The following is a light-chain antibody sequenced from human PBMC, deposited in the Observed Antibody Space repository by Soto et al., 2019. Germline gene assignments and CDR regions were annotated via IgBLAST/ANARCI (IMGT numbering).Light chain of an antibody. CDR2: AAS. CDR3: QKYNSAPFT. CDR1: QSINTS. Sequence: DIQMTQSPASLSASVGDSATITCRASQSINTSLAWYQQKPGQLPQLLIYAASTLPSGVPSRFSGGGSGTDFTLTISSLQPEDFAAYFCQKYNSAPFTFGQGTKVEIK. V-gene: IGKV1-27*01. J-gene: IGKJ1*01.